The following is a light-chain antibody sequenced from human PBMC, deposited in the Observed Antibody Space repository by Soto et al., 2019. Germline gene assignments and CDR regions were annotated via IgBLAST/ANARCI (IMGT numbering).Light chain of an antibody. Sequence: EFLLTHFLGTWSWPQGERAPFSSRPSRRFTSGNLPCYQQKPGQPPSLLIYGAPTRATGIPDRFSGSGSGTDFTLTISRLEPEDFAVYYCQQYGSSFMWTFGQGTKVEIK. CDR2: GAP. J-gene: IGKJ1*01. CDR1: RRFTSGN. CDR3: QQYGSSFMWT. V-gene: IGKV3-20*01.